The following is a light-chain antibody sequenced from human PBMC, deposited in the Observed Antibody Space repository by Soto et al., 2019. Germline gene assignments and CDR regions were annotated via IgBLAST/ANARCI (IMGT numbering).Light chain of an antibody. CDR3: QQYNNWPQT. J-gene: IGKJ1*01. CDR1: QSVRSS. V-gene: IGKV3-15*01. CDR2: GAS. Sequence: EIVMTQSPATLSVSPGERATLSCRASQSVRSSIAWYQHTPGQAPRLLIYGASTRATGIPARISGSGSGTEFTLTISSLQSEDFAVYYCQQYNNWPQTFGQGTKVDIK.